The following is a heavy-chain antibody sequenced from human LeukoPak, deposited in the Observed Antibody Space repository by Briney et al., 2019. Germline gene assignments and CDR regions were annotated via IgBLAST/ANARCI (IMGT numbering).Heavy chain of an antibody. CDR2: ISSSSSYI. Sequence: GGSLRLSCAASGFTFSSYSMNWVRQAPGKGLEWVSSISSSSSYIYYADSVKGRFTISRDNSKNTLYLQMNSLRAEDTTVCFCARTAIAASGTTYYFDYWGQGTLVTVSS. D-gene: IGHD6-13*01. J-gene: IGHJ4*02. V-gene: IGHV3-21*04. CDR1: GFTFSSYS. CDR3: ARTAIAASGTTYYFDY.